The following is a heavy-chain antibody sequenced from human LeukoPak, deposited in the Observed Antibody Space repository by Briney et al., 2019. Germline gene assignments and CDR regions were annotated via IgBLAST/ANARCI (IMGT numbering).Heavy chain of an antibody. CDR1: GLTFSSYG. CDR2: IWYDGSNK. Sequence: GGSLRLSCAASGLTFSSYGMHWVRQAPGKGLEWVAVIWYDGSNKYYADSLKGRFTISRDNSKNTPYLPKKSLEAEDTALYFCSRGRCVAGTGLSDYWGQGNLVTVSS. V-gene: IGHV3-33*01. CDR3: SRGRCVAGTGLSDY. D-gene: IGHD6-19*01. J-gene: IGHJ4*02.